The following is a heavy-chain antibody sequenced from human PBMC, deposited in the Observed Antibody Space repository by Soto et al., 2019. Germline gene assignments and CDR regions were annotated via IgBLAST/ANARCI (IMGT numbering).Heavy chain of an antibody. CDR2: ISAHNGNT. CDR3: ARGRYGDY. D-gene: IGHD1-1*01. V-gene: IGHV1-18*01. J-gene: IGHJ4*02. Sequence: QVHLVQSGAEVKKPGASVKVSCKGSGYDFTTYGITWVRQAPGQGLEWMAWISAHNGNTDYAQKLQGRVTVTRDTSTRTAYRELRSLRSDETAMYYCARGRYGDYWGQGALVTVSS. CDR1: GYDFTTYG.